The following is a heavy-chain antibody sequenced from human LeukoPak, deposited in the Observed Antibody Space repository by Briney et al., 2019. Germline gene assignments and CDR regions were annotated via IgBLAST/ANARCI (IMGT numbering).Heavy chain of an antibody. Sequence: GGSLRLSCAASGFTFNNYAMSWVRQAPGKGLEWVSYISSSGGTMYYADSVKGRFTISRDNAKNSLYLQMNSLRAEDTAVYYCARVAYCAGDCHHMDSWGQGTLVTVSS. CDR3: ARVAYCAGDCHHMDS. V-gene: IGHV3-48*03. CDR1: GFTFNNYA. D-gene: IGHD2-21*02. CDR2: ISSSGGTM. J-gene: IGHJ4*02.